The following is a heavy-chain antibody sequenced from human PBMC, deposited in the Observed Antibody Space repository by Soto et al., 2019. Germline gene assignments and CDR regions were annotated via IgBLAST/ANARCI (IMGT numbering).Heavy chain of an antibody. CDR3: ATPAYDY. CDR2: ISGSGVRT. Sequence: PGGSLRLSCAASGFIFSTSGSAFSRYAMTWVRQTPGKALEWVSSISGSGVRTYYSDSVRGRFTISRDNSKDRLYLEMNSVRAEDTAVYYCATPAYDYWGQGXLVTVSS. J-gene: IGHJ4*02. V-gene: IGHV3-23*01. D-gene: IGHD3-16*01. CDR1: GFIFSTSGSAFSRYA.